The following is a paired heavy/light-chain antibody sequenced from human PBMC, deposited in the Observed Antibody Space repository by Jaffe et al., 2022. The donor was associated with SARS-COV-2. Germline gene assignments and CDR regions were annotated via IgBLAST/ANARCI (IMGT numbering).Light chain of an antibody. CDR2: TTT. CDR3: VLFVGSGISV. J-gene: IGLJ3*02. V-gene: IGLV8-61*01. Sequence: QTVVTQEPSFSVPPGGTVTLTCGLSSGSVTPSHFPSWYQQTPGQAPRTLIYTTTTRSSGVPDRFSGSILGNKAALTITGAQADDEAEYYCVLFVGSGISVFGGGTKLTVL. CDR1: SGSVTPSHF.
Heavy chain of an antibody. J-gene: IGHJ4*02. CDR3: AKDTFQSHGNPDY. CDR1: GFTFSNYA. D-gene: IGHD3-3*02. V-gene: IGHV3-23*01. Sequence: EVQLLESGGGLVQPGGSLRLSCAASGFTFSNYAMKWVRQAPGKGLEWVSTISNSGGFKWYADSVRGRFSISRDNSKNTLWLQMNSLTAEDTAIYYCAKDTFQSHGNPDYWGQGALVTVSS. CDR2: ISNSGGFK.